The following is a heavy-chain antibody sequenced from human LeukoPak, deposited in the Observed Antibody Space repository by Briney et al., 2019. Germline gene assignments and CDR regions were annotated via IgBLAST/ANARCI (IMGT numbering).Heavy chain of an antibody. Sequence: SQTLSLTCTVSGGSIGSGGYYWSWIRQHPGKGLEWIGYIYYSGSTYYNPSLKSRVTISVDTSKNQFSLKLSSVTAADTAVYYCARGVPTYYYDSSGARTLDYWGQGTLVTVSS. CDR1: GGSIGSGGYY. CDR3: ARGVPTYYYDSSGARTLDY. D-gene: IGHD3-22*01. J-gene: IGHJ4*02. CDR2: IYYSGST. V-gene: IGHV4-31*03.